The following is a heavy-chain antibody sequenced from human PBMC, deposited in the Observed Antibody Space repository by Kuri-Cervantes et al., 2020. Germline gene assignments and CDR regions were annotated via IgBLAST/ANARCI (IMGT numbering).Heavy chain of an antibody. Sequence: SLKISCAASGFTFDDYAMHWVRQAPGKGLEWVSGISWNSGSIGYADSVKGRFTISRDNAKNSLHLQLNSLRPEDTALYYCAKSGLATITGYFDYWGQGILVTVSS. CDR1: GFTFDDYA. CDR3: AKSGLATITGYFDY. J-gene: IGHJ4*02. V-gene: IGHV3-9*01. CDR2: ISWNSGSI. D-gene: IGHD5-24*01.